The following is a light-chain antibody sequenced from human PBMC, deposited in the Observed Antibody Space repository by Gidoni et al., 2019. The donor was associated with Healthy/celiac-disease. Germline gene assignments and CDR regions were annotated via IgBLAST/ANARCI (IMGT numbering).Light chain of an antibody. J-gene: IGKJ3*01. CDR1: QSISSW. Sequence: GDRVTITCRASQSISSWLAWYQQKPGKAPKLLIYKASSLESGVPLRFSGSGSGTEFTLTISSLQPDDFATYYCQQYNSYSRFTFGPGTKVDIK. V-gene: IGKV1-5*03. CDR3: QQYNSYSRFT. CDR2: KAS.